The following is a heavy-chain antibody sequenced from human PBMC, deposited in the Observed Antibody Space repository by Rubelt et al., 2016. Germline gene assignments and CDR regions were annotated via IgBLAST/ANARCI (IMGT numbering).Heavy chain of an antibody. CDR2: INPNCGGT. V-gene: IGHV1-2*07. J-gene: IGHJ5*02. Sequence: QVQLMQSGAEVKKPGASVKVSCKASGYTFTGYYMHWVRQAPGQGLEWMGWINPNCGGTNFAFKFQCRVTMTRDTSISTAYMEVSRLRSDDTAVYYGARDQMVAEWCDPWGQGTLVTVSS. CDR3: ARDQMVAEWCDP. CDR1: GYTFTGYY. D-gene: IGHD6-19*01.